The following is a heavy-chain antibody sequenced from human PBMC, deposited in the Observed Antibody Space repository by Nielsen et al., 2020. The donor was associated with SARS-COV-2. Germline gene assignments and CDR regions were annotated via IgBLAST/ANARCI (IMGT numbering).Heavy chain of an antibody. CDR3: ARGAGRYWEATYFDY. V-gene: IGHV3-48*01. CDR2: ISSGSSTM. J-gene: IGHJ4*02. CDR1: GFAFSSYS. Sequence: GESLKISCAASGFAFSSYSMNWVRQAPGKGLEWLSYISSGSSTMYYADSVKGRFTISRDNAKNSLYLRMNSLRAEDTAIYYCARGAGRYWEATYFDYWGQGTLVTGSP. D-gene: IGHD3-10*01.